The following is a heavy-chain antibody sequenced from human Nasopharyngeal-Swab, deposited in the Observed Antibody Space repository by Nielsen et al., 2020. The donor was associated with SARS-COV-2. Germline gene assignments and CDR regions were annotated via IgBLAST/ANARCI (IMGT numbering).Heavy chain of an antibody. CDR1: GFNFGDYA. Sequence: GESLKISCTASGFNFGDYAMSWFRQAPGKGLEWVGFIRSKAYGGTTEYAASVKGRFTISRDNAKNSLYLQMNSLRAEDTAVYYCASIGFLEWLSHAFDIWGQGTMVTVSS. J-gene: IGHJ3*02. D-gene: IGHD3-3*02. CDR3: ASIGFLEWLSHAFDI. V-gene: IGHV3-49*03. CDR2: IRSKAYGGTT.